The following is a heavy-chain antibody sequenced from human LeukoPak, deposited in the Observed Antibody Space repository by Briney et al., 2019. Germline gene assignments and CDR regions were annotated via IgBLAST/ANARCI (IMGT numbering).Heavy chain of an antibody. V-gene: IGHV3-11*01. CDR2: SSSSGTTI. J-gene: IGHJ4*02. D-gene: IGHD3/OR15-3a*01. CDR1: GFTLSNYY. CDR3: ARRRDFIDY. Sequence: GGSLRLSCAASGFTLSNYYMSWIRQAPGKGLEWVSYSSSSGTTIYYADSVKGRFAISRDNAKNSLYLQMNSLRAEDTAVYYCARRRDFIDYWGQGTLVTVSS.